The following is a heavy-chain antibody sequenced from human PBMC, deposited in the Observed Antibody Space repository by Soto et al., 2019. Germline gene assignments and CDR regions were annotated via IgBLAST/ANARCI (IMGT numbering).Heavy chain of an antibody. D-gene: IGHD2-15*01. CDR2: IIPIFGTA. Sequence: SVKVSCKASGGTFSSSAISWVRQAPGQGLEWMGGIIPIFGTANYAQKFQGRVTITADESTSTAYMELSSLRSEDTAVYYCAIGLVVKKSRYYIVYWGTRPLVTLSS. V-gene: IGHV1-69*13. CDR3: AIGLVVKKSRYYIVY. J-gene: IGHJ4*02. CDR1: GGTFSSSA.